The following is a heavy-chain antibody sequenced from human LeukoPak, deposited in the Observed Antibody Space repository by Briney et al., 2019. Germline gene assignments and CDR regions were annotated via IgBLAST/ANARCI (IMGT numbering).Heavy chain of an antibody. V-gene: IGHV4-59*08. Sequence: SETLSLTCTVSGGSISSYYWSWIRQPPGKGLEWIGNIYHSGSTYYNPSLKSRVTISVDTSKKQFSLKLSSVTAADTAVYYCARSLDYGDYYMDVWGKGTAVTVSS. CDR1: GGSISSYY. D-gene: IGHD4-17*01. CDR3: ARSLDYGDYYMDV. J-gene: IGHJ6*03. CDR2: IYHSGST.